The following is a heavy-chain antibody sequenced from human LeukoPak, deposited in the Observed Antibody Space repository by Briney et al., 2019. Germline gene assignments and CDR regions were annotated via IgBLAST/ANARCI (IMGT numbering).Heavy chain of an antibody. CDR3: TRDKSPHYYGSGSSNWFDP. CDR1: GFTFGDYA. Sequence: KTGGSLRLSCTASGFTFGDYAMSWFRQAPGKGLEWVGFIRSKAYGGTTEYAASVKGRFTISRDDSKSIAYLQMNSLKTEDTAVYYCTRDKSPHYYGSGSSNWFDPWGQGTLVTVSS. J-gene: IGHJ5*02. V-gene: IGHV3-49*05. D-gene: IGHD3-10*01. CDR2: IRSKAYGGTT.